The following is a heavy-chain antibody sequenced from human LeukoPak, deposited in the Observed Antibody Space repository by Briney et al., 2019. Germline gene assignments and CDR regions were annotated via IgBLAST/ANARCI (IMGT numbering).Heavy chain of an antibody. J-gene: IGHJ4*02. D-gene: IGHD3-22*01. CDR3: AKVSHYYDSSGYVDY. CDR2: IWYDGSNK. V-gene: IGHV3-30*02. Sequence: GGSLRLSCAASGFTFSSYGMHWVRQAPGKGLEWVAVIWYDGSNKYYADSVKGRFTIFRDNSKNTLYLQMNSLRAEDTAVYYCAKVSHYYDSSGYVDYWGQGTLVTVSS. CDR1: GFTFSSYG.